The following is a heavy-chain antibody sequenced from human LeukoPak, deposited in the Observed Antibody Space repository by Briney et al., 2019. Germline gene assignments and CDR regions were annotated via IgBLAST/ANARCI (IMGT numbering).Heavy chain of an antibody. D-gene: IGHD3-10*01. V-gene: IGHV3-74*01. Sequence: GGSLRLSCAASGFAFSTYWMRWVRQAPGKGLVWVSRISSDGSVTSYADSVKGRFTISRDNAKNTKNTLYLQMNSLRAEDTAVYYCARDQAGAFDMWGQGTMVTVSS. CDR1: GFAFSTYW. CDR3: ARDQAGAFDM. J-gene: IGHJ3*02. CDR2: ISSDGSVT.